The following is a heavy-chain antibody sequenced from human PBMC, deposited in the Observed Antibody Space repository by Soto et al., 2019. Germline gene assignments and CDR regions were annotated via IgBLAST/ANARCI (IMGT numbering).Heavy chain of an antibody. D-gene: IGHD5-12*01. V-gene: IGHV3-30*18. CDR1: GFTFSSYG. CDR3: AKDERLYYYYGMDV. J-gene: IGHJ6*02. CDR2: ISYDGSNK. Sequence: VGSLRLSCAASGFTFSSYGMHWVRQAPGKGLEWVAVISYDGSNKYYADSVKGRFTISRDNSKNTLYLQMNSLRAEDTAVYYCAKDERLYYYYGMDVWGQGTTVTVSS.